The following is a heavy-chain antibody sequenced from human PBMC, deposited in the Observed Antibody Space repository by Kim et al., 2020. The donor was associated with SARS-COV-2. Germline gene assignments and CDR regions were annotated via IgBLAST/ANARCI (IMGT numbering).Heavy chain of an antibody. CDR2: INPSGGST. J-gene: IGHJ6*02. CDR1: GYTFTSYY. D-gene: IGHD4-17*01. V-gene: IGHV1-46*03. CDR3: ARDLTVTTQYYYYYYGMDV. Sequence: ASVKVSCKASGYTFTSYYLHWVRQAPGQGLEWMGIINPSGGSTSYAQKFQGRVTMTRDTSTRTVYMELSSLRSEDTAVYYCARDLTVTTQYYYYYYGMDVWGQGTTVTVSS.